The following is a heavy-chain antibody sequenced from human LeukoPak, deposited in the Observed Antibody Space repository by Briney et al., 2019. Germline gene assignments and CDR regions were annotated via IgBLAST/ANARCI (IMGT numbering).Heavy chain of an antibody. CDR1: GGSISSSSYY. Sequence: SETLSLTCTVSGGSISSSSYYWGWIRQPPGKGLEWIGSIYYGGSTYYNPSLKSRVTISVDTSKNQFSLKLSSVTAADTAVYYCAGRVLRYFDWFYWGQGTLVTVSS. V-gene: IGHV4-39*07. CDR2: IYYGGST. J-gene: IGHJ4*02. CDR3: AGRVLRYFDWFY. D-gene: IGHD3-9*01.